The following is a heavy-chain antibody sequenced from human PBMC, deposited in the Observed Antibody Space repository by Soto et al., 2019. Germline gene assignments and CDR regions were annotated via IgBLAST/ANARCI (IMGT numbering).Heavy chain of an antibody. J-gene: IGHJ5*02. CDR1: GGSISSGGNY. V-gene: IGHV4-31*03. D-gene: IGHD6-6*01. CDR2: IFNSGST. Sequence: QVQLQESGPGLVKPSQTLSLTCTVSGGSISSGGNYWSWIRQHPGKGLEYIGYIFNSGSTYYNPSLKSRVTISVDTSKNQFSLKLNSVTAADTAVYYCARDRASSSAWFDPWGQGTLVTVSS. CDR3: ARDRASSSAWFDP.